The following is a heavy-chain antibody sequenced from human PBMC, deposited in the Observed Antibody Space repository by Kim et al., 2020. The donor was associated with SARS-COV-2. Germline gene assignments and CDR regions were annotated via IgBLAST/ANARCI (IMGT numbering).Heavy chain of an antibody. V-gene: IGHV3-53*01. Sequence: ADSVQGRFTISRDNSKNTLYLQRNSLGVDDTAVYFCARDRVERSGWPVFDYWGQGTLVTVSS. D-gene: IGHD6-19*01. CDR3: ARDRVERSGWPVFDY. J-gene: IGHJ4*02.